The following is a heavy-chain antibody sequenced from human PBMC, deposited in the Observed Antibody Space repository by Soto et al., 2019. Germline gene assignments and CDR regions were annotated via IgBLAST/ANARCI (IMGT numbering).Heavy chain of an antibody. CDR3: VKASPASSWYDYYYYGMDV. J-gene: IGHJ6*02. Sequence: PGGSLRLSCSASGFPFSSYAMHWVRQAPGKGLEYVSAISSNGGSTYYADSVKARFTISRDNSQNTLYLQMSSLRAEDTAVYYCVKASPASSWYDYYYYGMDVWGQGTTVTVSS. CDR1: GFPFSSYA. V-gene: IGHV3-64D*08. D-gene: IGHD6-13*01. CDR2: ISSNGGST.